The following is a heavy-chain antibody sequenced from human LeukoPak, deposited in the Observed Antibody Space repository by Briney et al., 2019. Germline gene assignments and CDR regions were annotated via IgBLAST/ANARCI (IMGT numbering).Heavy chain of an antibody. Sequence: SETLSLTCTVTGGSISSGGYYWSWIRQPPGKGLEWIGEINHSGSTNYNPSLKSRVTISVDTSKNQFSLKLSSVTAADTAVYYCARGSMGRWIQLWSRWGQGTLVTVSS. CDR3: ARGSMGRWIQLWSR. V-gene: IGHV4-39*07. CDR1: GGSISSGGYY. D-gene: IGHD5-18*01. J-gene: IGHJ4*02. CDR2: INHSGST.